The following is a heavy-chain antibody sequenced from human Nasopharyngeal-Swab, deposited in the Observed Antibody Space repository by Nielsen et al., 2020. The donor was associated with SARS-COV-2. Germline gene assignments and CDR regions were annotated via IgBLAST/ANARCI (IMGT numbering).Heavy chain of an antibody. CDR1: GFTFSSYA. V-gene: IGHV3-23*01. CDR2: ISGSGGST. CDR3: AKDRQYSSSDDYYYYYMDV. J-gene: IGHJ6*03. Sequence: GGSLRLSCAASGFTFSSYAMSWVRQAPGKGLEWVSAISGSGGSTYYADPVKGRFTISRDNSKNTLYLQMNSLRAEDTAVYYCAKDRQYSSSDDYYYYYMDVWGKGTTVTVSS. D-gene: IGHD6-13*01.